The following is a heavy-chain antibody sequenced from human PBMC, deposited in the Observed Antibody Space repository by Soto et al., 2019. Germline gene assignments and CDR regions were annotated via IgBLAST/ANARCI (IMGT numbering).Heavy chain of an antibody. CDR1: GFTFSSYG. CDR2: IWYDGSNK. J-gene: IGHJ3*02. V-gene: IGHV3-33*01. Sequence: PGGCLRLGCAASGFTFSSYGVHWVRQAPGKGLEWVAVIWYDGSNKYYADSVKGRFTISRDNSKNTLYLQMNSLRAEDTAVYYCARPYCSGGSCGAFDIWGQGTMVTVSS. CDR3: ARPYCSGGSCGAFDI. D-gene: IGHD2-15*01.